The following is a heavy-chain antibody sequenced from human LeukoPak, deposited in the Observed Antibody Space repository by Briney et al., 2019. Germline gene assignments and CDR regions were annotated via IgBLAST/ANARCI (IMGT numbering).Heavy chain of an antibody. D-gene: IGHD4-17*01. CDR3: AKGGTVTRSVDV. V-gene: IGHV3-48*03. CDR2: ISSSGSTI. Sequence: PGGSLRLSCAASGFTLSSYEVNWVRQAPGKGLEWVSYISSSGSTIYYADSVKGRFTISRDNAKNSLYLRVNSLRAEDTAVYYCAKGGTVTRSVDVWGKGTAVTVSS. J-gene: IGHJ6*04. CDR1: GFTLSSYE.